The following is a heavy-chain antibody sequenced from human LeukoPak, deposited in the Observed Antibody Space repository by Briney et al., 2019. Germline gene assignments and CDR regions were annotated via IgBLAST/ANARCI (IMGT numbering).Heavy chain of an antibody. J-gene: IGHJ5*02. CDR1: GGTFSSYA. CDR2: IIHIYGKA. CDR3: ARNEGLVYRAGWFDP. V-gene: IGHV1-69*06. D-gene: IGHD3/OR15-3a*01. Sequence: SVKVSCKASGGTFSSYAISWVRQPPGQGLAWMGGIIHIYGKANYAHNFQGRGTITADKSTSTAYMELSSLRSEDTAVYYCARNEGLVYRAGWFDPLVQGTLVTVSS.